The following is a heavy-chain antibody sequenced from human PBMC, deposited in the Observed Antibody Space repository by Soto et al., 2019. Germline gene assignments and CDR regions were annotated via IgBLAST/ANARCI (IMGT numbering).Heavy chain of an antibody. D-gene: IGHD1-26*01. Sequence: GASVKVSCKASGGTFSSYAISWVRQAPGQGLEWMGGIIPIFGTANYAQKFQGRVTITADESTSTAYMELSSLRSEDTAVYYCAIRGKPDPNSGSYPPPYYYYGMDVWGQGTTVTVSS. V-gene: IGHV1-69*13. J-gene: IGHJ6*02. CDR1: GGTFSSYA. CDR3: AIRGKPDPNSGSYPPPYYYYGMDV. CDR2: IIPIFGTA.